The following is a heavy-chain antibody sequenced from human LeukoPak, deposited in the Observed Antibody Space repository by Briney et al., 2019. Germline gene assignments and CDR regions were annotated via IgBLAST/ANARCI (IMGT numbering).Heavy chain of an antibody. CDR3: ARAMYYYDSSGPDAFDI. D-gene: IGHD3-22*01. CDR2: IKRDGSEK. J-gene: IGHJ3*02. Sequence: GGSLRFSCAASGFTFSDYYMSWIRQAPGKGLEWVANIKRDGSEKYYVDSVKGRFTISRDNAKNSLYLQMNSLRAEDTAVYYCARAMYYYDSSGPDAFDIWGQGTMVTVSS. CDR1: GFTFSDYY. V-gene: IGHV3-7*01.